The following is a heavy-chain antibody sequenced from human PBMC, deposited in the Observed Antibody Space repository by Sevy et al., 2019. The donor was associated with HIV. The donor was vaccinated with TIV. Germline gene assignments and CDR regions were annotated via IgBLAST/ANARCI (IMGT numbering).Heavy chain of an antibody. CDR2: ISAYNGNT. D-gene: IGHD4-17*01. J-gene: IGHJ5*02. CDR3: ARGSDYGGNSDWFDP. CDR1: GYTFTSYG. V-gene: IGHV1-18*01. Sequence: ASGKVSCKASGYTFTSYGISWVRQAPGQGLEWMGWISAYNGNTNYAQKLQGRVTMTTDTSTSTAYMELRSLRSDDTAVYYCARGSDYGGNSDWFDPWGQGTLVTVSS.